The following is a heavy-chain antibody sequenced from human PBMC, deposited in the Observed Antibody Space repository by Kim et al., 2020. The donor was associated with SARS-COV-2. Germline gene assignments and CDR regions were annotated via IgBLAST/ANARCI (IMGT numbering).Heavy chain of an antibody. Sequence: SASYNTSRKTTVTISVDKFKNQFSLELSSVTAADTAVYYCARVGGYEFDYWGQGTLVTVSS. D-gene: IGHD5-12*01. CDR3: ARVGGYEFDY. CDR2: SA. J-gene: IGHJ4*02. V-gene: IGHV4-4*02.